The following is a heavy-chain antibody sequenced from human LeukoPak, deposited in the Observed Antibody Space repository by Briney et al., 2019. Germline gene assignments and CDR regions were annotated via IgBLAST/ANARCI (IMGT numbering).Heavy chain of an antibody. D-gene: IGHD1-7*01. Sequence: PVGSLRLSCAASGFTVSSNYMSWVRQAPGKGLEWVSVIYSGGSTYYADSVKGRFTISRDNSKNTLYLQMNSLRAEDTAVYYCARGPKITGTTLYYYYYMDVWGKGTTVTVSS. V-gene: IGHV3-53*01. CDR2: IYSGGST. J-gene: IGHJ6*03. CDR3: ARGPKITGTTLYYYYYMDV. CDR1: GFTVSSNY.